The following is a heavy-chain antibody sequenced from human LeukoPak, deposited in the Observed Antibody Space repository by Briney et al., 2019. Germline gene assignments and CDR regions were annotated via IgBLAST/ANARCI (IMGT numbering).Heavy chain of an antibody. CDR3: ARAGGINMVRGVTKAPIYYFDY. CDR2: INHSGST. V-gene: IGHV4-34*01. Sequence: SETLSLTCAVYGGSFSGYYWSWIRQPPGKGLEWIGEINHSGSTNYNPSLKSRVTISVDTSKNQFSLKLSSVTAADTAVYYCARAGGINMVRGVTKAPIYYFDYWGQGTLVTVSS. D-gene: IGHD3-10*01. J-gene: IGHJ4*02. CDR1: GGSFSGYY.